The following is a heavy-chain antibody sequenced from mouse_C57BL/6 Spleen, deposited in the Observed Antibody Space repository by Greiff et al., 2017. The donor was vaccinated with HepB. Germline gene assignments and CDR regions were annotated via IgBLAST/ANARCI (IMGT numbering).Heavy chain of an antibody. CDR2: IDPNRGGT. J-gene: IGHJ3*01. CDR1: GYTFTSYW. D-gene: IGHD2-5*01. V-gene: IGHV1-72*01. CDR3: ARPFYSNHEFAY. Sequence: VQLQQPGAELVKPGASVKLSCKASGYTFTSYWMHWVKQRPGRGLEWIGRIDPNRGGTKYNEKFKSKATLTVDKPSSTAYMQLSSLTSEDSAVYYCARPFYSNHEFAYWGQGTLVTVSA.